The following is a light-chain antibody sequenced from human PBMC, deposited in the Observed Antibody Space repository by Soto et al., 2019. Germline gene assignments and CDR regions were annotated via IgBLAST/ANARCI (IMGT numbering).Light chain of an antibody. Sequence: TQSPSTLSASIGDRVTITCRASQSIGSELAWYQQKPGQAPRLLIYGASSRATGIPDRFSGSGSGTDFTLIISRLEPEDFAVYHCQQYGSSPWTFGQGTKVDIK. CDR1: QSIGSE. J-gene: IGKJ1*01. V-gene: IGKV3-20*01. CDR3: QQYGSSPWT. CDR2: GAS.